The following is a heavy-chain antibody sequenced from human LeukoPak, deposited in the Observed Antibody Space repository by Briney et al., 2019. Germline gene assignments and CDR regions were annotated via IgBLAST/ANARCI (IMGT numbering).Heavy chain of an antibody. J-gene: IGHJ4*02. CDR2: ISGSGGST. V-gene: IGHV3-23*01. CDR1: GFTFSSYA. D-gene: IGHD4-23*01. Sequence: PGGSLRLSCAASGFTFSSYAMSWVRQAPGKGLEWVSAISGSGGSTYYADSVKGRFTISRDNSKNTLYLQMNSLRAEDTAVYYCARFPLYGGSRSYWGQGTLVTVSS. CDR3: ARFPLYGGSRSY.